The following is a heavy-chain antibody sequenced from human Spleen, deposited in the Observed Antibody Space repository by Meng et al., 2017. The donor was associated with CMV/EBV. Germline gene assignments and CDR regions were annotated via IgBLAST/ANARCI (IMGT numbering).Heavy chain of an antibody. V-gene: IGHV4-39*07. CDR3: ARGDGYNSYFDY. Sequence: GSLRLSCTVSGGSIYSSRYYWGWIRQPPGKGLEWIGSIYYSGSGGTTYYNPSLKSRVTTSVDTSKDQFSLKLASVTAADTAVYYCARGDGYNSYFDYWGQGTLVTVSS. CDR1: GGSIYSSRYY. D-gene: IGHD5-24*01. CDR2: IYYSGSGGTT. J-gene: IGHJ4*02.